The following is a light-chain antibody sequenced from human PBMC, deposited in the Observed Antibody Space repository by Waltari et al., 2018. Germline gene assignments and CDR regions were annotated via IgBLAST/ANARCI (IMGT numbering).Light chain of an antibody. J-gene: IGKJ1*01. Sequence: ETVMTQSPATLSVYPGERATLSCRASQRIKNNLAWDQQKGGQAPRLLLFDASTRATGISARFSGSGYGTEFTLTISSLQSEDFAVYYCQQYDNWPPGTFGQGTKVEIK. CDR3: QQYDNWPPGT. CDR2: DAS. CDR1: QRIKNN. V-gene: IGKV3-15*01.